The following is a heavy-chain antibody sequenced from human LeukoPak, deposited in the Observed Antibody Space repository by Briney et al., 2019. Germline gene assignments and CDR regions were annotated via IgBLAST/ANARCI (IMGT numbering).Heavy chain of an antibody. J-gene: IGHJ4*02. D-gene: IGHD2-15*01. CDR3: ARVYCSGGSCYNQRNAFDY. CDR2: INHSGST. V-gene: IGHV4-34*01. CDR1: GGSFSGYY. Sequence: SSETLSLTCAVYGGSFSGYYWSWIRQPPGKGLEWIGEINHSGSTNYNPSLKSRVTISVDTSKNQFSLKLSSVTAADTAVYYCARVYCSGGSCYNQRNAFDYWGQGTLVTVSS.